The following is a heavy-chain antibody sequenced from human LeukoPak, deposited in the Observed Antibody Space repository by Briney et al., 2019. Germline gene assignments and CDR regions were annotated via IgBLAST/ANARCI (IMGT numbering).Heavy chain of an antibody. J-gene: IGHJ5*02. V-gene: IGHV3-23*01. D-gene: IGHD2-15*01. Sequence: GGSLRLSCAASGFTFSSYVMSWVRQAPGKGLEWVSAISGSGGSTYYADSVKGRFTISRDNSKNTLYLQMNSLRAEDTAVYYCAKFYCSGGSCYRWFDPWGQGTLVTVSS. CDR1: GFTFSSYV. CDR2: ISGSGGST. CDR3: AKFYCSGGSCYRWFDP.